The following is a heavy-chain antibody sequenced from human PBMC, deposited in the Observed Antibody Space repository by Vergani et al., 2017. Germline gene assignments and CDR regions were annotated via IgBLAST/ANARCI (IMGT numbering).Heavy chain of an antibody. CDR2: IDHTGRP. CDR1: GGSFTSYH. J-gene: IGHJ6*03. D-gene: IGHD4-11*01. CDR3: ARVNTETNGYLYYDYYMDV. Sequence: QVQLQQWGGGLLKPSETLSLTCVVNGGSFTSYHWTWIRQSPGEGLEWVGDIDHTGRPDYNPSLKSRLTMSVDKSRNQFSLTLNSVTATDTAIYFCARVNTETNGYLYYDYYMDVWGQGTAVTVS. V-gene: IGHV4-34*01.